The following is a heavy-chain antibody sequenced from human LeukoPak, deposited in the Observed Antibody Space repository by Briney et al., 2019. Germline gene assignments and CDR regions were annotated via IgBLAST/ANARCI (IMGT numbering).Heavy chain of an antibody. J-gene: IGHJ4*02. V-gene: IGHV3-23*01. D-gene: IGHD3-22*01. CDR1: GFTFSSYA. CDR2: ISGSGGST. Sequence: GGSLRLSCAASGFTFSSYAMSWVRQAPGKGLEWVSAISGSGGSTYYADSVKGRFTISRDNSKNTLYLQMNSLRAEDTAVYYCAKVITMIVVVSPFDYWGQGTLVTVSS. CDR3: AKVITMIVVVSPFDY.